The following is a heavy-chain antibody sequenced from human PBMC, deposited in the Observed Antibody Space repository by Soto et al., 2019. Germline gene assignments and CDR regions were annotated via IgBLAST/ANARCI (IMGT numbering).Heavy chain of an antibody. CDR3: ARDPSGLSGYDGFYYYYYMDV. Sequence: GGSLRLSCAASGFTFSSYSMNWVRQAPGKGLEWVSSISSSSSYIYYADSVKGRFTISRDNAKNSLYLQMNSLRAEDTAVYYCARDPSGLSGYDGFYYYYYMDVWGKGTTVTVSS. D-gene: IGHD5-12*01. CDR2: ISSSSSYI. CDR1: GFTFSSYS. V-gene: IGHV3-21*01. J-gene: IGHJ6*03.